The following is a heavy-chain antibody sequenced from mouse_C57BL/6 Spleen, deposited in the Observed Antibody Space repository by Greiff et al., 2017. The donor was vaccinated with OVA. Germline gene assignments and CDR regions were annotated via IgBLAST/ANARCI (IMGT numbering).Heavy chain of an antibody. CDR2: IDPSDSYT. V-gene: IGHV1-59*01. J-gene: IGHJ4*01. D-gene: IGHD1-1*01. CDR3: ARNYGPYYYAMDY. Sequence: VQLQQSGAELVRPGTSVKLSCKASGYTFTSYWMHWVKQRPGQGLEWIGVIDPSDSYTNYNQKFKGKATLTVDTSSSTAYMQLSSLTSEDSAVYYCARNYGPYYYAMDYWGQGTSVTVSS. CDR1: GYTFTSYW.